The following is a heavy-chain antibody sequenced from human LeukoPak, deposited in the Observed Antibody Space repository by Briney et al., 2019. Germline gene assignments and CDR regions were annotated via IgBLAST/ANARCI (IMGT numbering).Heavy chain of an antibody. Sequence: SETLSLTCTVSGGSISSYYWSWIRQPAGKGLEWIGEINHSGSTNYNPSLKSRVTISVDTSKNQFSLKLSSVTAADTAVYYCASVPNYYDSSGYYTFDYWGQGTLVTVSS. V-gene: IGHV4-34*01. CDR3: ASVPNYYDSSGYYTFDY. J-gene: IGHJ4*02. CDR1: GGSISSYY. D-gene: IGHD3-22*01. CDR2: INHSGST.